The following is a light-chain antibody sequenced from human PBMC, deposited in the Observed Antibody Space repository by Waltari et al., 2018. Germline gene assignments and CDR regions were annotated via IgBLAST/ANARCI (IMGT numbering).Light chain of an antibody. J-gene: IGLJ3*02. Sequence: NFMLTQPHSVSESPGKTVTISCTRSSGTIASNYVQWYQHRPGSAPTTVIYEDNERPSGVPDRFSGSIDSSSNSASLTISGLTTEDEADCFCQSYDSSNQGVFGGGTKLTVL. V-gene: IGLV6-57*04. CDR1: SGTIASNY. CDR3: QSYDSSNQGV. CDR2: EDN.